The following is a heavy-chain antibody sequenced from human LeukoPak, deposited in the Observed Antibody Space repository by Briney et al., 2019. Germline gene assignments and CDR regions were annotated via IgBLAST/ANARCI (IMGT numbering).Heavy chain of an antibody. V-gene: IGHV4-61*02. D-gene: IGHD1-26*01. CDR3: AREMGFGGRPGLI. CDR2: IYTSGST. Sequence: SETLSLTCTVSGGSISSGSYYWSWIRQPAGKGLEWIGRIYTSGSTNYNPSLKSRVTISVDTSKNQFSLKLSSVTAADTAVNYCAREMGFGGRPGLIWGQGTMVTVSS. J-gene: IGHJ3*02. CDR1: GGSISSGSYY.